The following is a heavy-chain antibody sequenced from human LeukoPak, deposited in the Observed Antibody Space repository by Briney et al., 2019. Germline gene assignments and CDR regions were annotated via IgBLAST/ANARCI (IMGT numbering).Heavy chain of an antibody. J-gene: IGHJ4*01. CDR2: ISWNSGSI. Sequence: GGSLRLSCAASGFTFDDYAMHWVRQAPGKGLEWVSGISWNSGSIGYADSVKGRFTISRDNAKNSLYLQMNSLRPEDTALYYCSTGPRSLPYWGPGTLVTVSS. V-gene: IGHV3-9*01. CDR3: STGPRSLPY. CDR1: GFTFDDYA. D-gene: IGHD4-23*01.